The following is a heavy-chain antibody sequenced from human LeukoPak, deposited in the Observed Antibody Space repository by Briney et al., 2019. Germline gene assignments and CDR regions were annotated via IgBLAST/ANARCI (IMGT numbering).Heavy chain of an antibody. CDR3: ARVRRAAAGGGIDY. J-gene: IGHJ4*02. D-gene: IGHD6-13*01. CDR2: MNPNSGNT. V-gene: IGHV1-8*01. Sequence: ASVKVSCKASGYTFTSYDIKWVRQATGQGLEWVGWMNPNSGNTGYAQKFQGRVTITRNTSISTAYMELSSLRSEDTAVYYCARVRRAAAGGGIDYWGQGTLVTVSS. CDR1: GYTFTSYD.